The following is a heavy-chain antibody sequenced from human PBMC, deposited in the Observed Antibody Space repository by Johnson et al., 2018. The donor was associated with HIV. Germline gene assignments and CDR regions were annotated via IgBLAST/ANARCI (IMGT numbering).Heavy chain of an antibody. Sequence: QVQLVESGGTVVRPGGSLRLSCVASGFNLDDYGMSWVRQAPGKGLEWISYISSSGSTIYYADSVKGRFTISRDNAKSSLYLQMNSLRAEDTAMYYCAREGVGTTCPFDIWGQGTLVTVSS. D-gene: IGHD1-26*01. CDR3: AREGVGTTCPFDI. V-gene: IGHV3-11*01. CDR1: GFNLDDYG. CDR2: ISSSGSTI. J-gene: IGHJ3*02.